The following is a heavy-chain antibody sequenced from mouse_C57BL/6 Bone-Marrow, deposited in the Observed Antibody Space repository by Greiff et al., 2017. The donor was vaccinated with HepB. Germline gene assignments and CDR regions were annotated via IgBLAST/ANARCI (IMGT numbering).Heavy chain of an antibody. CDR3: ARWDGNSHFDY. CDR1: GFTFSDYG. Sequence: EVQLVESGGGLVQPGGSLKLSCAASGFTFSDYGMAWVRQAPRQGPEWVAFISNLAYSIYYADTVTGRFTISRENAKNTLYLEMSSLRSEDTAMYYCARWDGNSHFDYWGQGTTLTVSS. J-gene: IGHJ2*01. V-gene: IGHV5-15*01. D-gene: IGHD2-1*01. CDR2: ISNLAYSI.